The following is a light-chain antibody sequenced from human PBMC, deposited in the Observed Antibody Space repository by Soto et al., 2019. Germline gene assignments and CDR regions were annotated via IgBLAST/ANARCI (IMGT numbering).Light chain of an antibody. CDR2: AVN. CDR3: FSFTTTNTHV. Sequence: LTQPGSRSGSTGQPFKISKTGTCSDIVAYDYVSSLQQHPGKAPNLMIAAVNDRPSGVSNRFSGSKSGNTAYLTISRLQVEDEAEYFCFSFTTTNTHVFGAETKVTAL. CDR1: CSDIVAYDY. V-gene: IGLV2-14*01. J-gene: IGLJ1*01.